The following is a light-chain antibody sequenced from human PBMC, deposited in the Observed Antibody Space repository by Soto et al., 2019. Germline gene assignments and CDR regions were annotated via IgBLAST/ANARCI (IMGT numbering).Light chain of an antibody. CDR2: DAS. J-gene: IGKJ3*01. CDR3: QQYDNLFT. CDR1: QDISNY. V-gene: IGKV1-33*01. Sequence: DIQMTQSPSSLSASVGDRVTITCQASQDISNYLNWYQKKPGKAPKLLIYDASNLETGVPSRFSGSGSGTDFTCTIISLQPEDIATYYCQQYDNLFTFGPGTKVDIK.